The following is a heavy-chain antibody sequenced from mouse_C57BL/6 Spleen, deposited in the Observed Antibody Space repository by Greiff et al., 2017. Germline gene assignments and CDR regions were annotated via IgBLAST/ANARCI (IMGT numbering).Heavy chain of an antibody. CDR2: SRNKANDYTT. CDR3: ARDASDYEGFFAY. J-gene: IGHJ3*01. V-gene: IGHV7-1*01. CDR1: GFTFSDFY. D-gene: IGHD2-4*01. Sequence: EVKVVESGGGLVQSGRSLRLSCATSGFTFSDFYMEWVRQAPGKGLEWIAASRNKANDYTTEYSASVKGRFIVSRDTSQSILYLQMNALRAEDTANYYCARDASDYEGFFAYWGQGTLVTVSA.